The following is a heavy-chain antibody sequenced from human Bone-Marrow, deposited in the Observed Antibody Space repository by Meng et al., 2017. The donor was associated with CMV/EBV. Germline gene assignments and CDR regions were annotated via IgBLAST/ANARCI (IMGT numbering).Heavy chain of an antibody. CDR1: GFTFSSYG. CDR3: ARVPSPGDTAMVLVDY. Sequence: GGSLRLSCAASGFTFSSYGMHWVRQAPGKGLEWVAFIRFDGSNKYYADSVKGRFTISRDNSKNTLYLQMNSLRAEDTAVYYCARVPSPGDTAMVLVDYWGQGTLVTVSS. D-gene: IGHD5-18*01. CDR2: IRFDGSNK. V-gene: IGHV3-30*02. J-gene: IGHJ4*02.